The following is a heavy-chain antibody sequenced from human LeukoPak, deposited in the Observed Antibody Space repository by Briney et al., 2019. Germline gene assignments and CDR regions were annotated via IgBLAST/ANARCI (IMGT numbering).Heavy chain of an antibody. J-gene: IGHJ4*02. D-gene: IGHD3-9*01. CDR1: GFTFSSYS. V-gene: IGHV3-21*01. CDR3: ARDRDYDILTGPIPPDY. Sequence: GGSLRLSCAASGFTFSSYSMNWVRQAPGKGLEWVSSISSSSSYIYYAESVKGRFTSSRDNAKNSLYLQMNRLRAEDTAVYYCARDRDYDILTGPIPPDYWGQGTLVTVSS. CDR2: ISSSSSYI.